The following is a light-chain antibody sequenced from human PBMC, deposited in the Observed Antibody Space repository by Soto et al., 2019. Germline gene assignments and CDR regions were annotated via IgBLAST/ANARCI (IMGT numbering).Light chain of an antibody. CDR3: ISYTSSSTPYV. J-gene: IGLJ1*01. CDR2: DVT. V-gene: IGLV2-14*01. Sequence: QSVLTQLASVSGSPGQSITISCTGTSSDVGGYNYVSWYQQHPGKAPRLMIYDVTYRPSGVSNRFSGSKSGNTASLTISGLQAEDEADYYCISYTSSSTPYVFGTGTKLTVL. CDR1: SSDVGGYNY.